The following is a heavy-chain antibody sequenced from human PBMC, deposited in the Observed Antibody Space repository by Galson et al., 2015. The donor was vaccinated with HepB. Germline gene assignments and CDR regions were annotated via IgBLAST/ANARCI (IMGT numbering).Heavy chain of an antibody. Sequence: SLRLSCAASGFTFSSYGMHWVRQAPGKGLEWVAVISYDGSNKYYADSVKGRFTISRDNSKNTLYLQMNSLRAEDTAVYYCAKDESPTHSRSFLRYFDWVHYGMDVWGQGTTVTVSS. CDR1: GFTFSSYG. D-gene: IGHD3-9*01. CDR2: ISYDGSNK. V-gene: IGHV3-30*18. CDR3: AKDESPTHSRSFLRYFDWVHYGMDV. J-gene: IGHJ6*02.